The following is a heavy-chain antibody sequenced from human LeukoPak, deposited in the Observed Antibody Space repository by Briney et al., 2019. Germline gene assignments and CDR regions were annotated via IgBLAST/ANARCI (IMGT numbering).Heavy chain of an antibody. J-gene: IGHJ4*02. V-gene: IGHV3-11*04. Sequence: GGSLRLSCAASGFTFSDYYMSWIRQAPGKGLEWVSYISNSGSTIYYADSVKGRFTISRDNAKNSLYLQMNSLRAEDTAVYYCARRDFDWLKWIIRPVDHWGQGTLVTVSS. CDR3: ARRDFDWLKWIIRPVDH. CDR1: GFTFSDYY. D-gene: IGHD3-9*01. CDR2: ISNSGSTI.